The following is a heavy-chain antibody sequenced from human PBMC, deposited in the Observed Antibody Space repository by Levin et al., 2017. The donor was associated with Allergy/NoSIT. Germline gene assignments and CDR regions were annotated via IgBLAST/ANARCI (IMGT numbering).Heavy chain of an antibody. Sequence: GESLKISCAASGFTFSSYAMHWVRQAPGKGLEWVAVISYDGSNKYYADSVKGRFTISRDNSKNTLYLQMNSLRAEDTAVYYCARPLYSYGYGAYDYWGQGTLVTVSS. CDR2: ISYDGSNK. CDR3: ARPLYSYGYGAYDY. CDR1: GFTFSSYA. J-gene: IGHJ4*02. V-gene: IGHV3-30-3*01. D-gene: IGHD5-18*01.